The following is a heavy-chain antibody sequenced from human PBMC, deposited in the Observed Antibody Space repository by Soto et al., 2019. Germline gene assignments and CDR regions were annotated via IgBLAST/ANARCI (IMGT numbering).Heavy chain of an antibody. J-gene: IGHJ4*02. V-gene: IGHV4-59*08. CDR1: GGSISSYY. Sequence: QVQLQESGPGLVKPSETLSLTCTVSGGSISSYYWSWIRQPPGKGLEWIGYIYYSGSTNYNPSLKSRVTISVDTSKNQFSLKLSSVTAADTAVYYCARHHYDFWSGYFDYWGQGTLVTVSS. CDR3: ARHHYDFWSGYFDY. CDR2: IYYSGST. D-gene: IGHD3-3*01.